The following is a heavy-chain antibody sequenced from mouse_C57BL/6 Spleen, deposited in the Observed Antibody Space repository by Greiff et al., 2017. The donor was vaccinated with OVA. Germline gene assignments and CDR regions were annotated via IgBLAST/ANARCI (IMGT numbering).Heavy chain of an antibody. V-gene: IGHV1-26*01. Sequence: EVQLQQSGPELVKPGASVKISCKASGYTFTDYYMNWVKQSHGKSLEWIGDINPNNGGTSYNQKFKGKATLTVDKSSSTAYMELRSLTSEDSAVYYCARPLLLRNAMDYWGQGTSVTVSS. J-gene: IGHJ4*01. D-gene: IGHD1-1*01. CDR1: GYTFTDYY. CDR3: ARPLLLRNAMDY. CDR2: INPNNGGT.